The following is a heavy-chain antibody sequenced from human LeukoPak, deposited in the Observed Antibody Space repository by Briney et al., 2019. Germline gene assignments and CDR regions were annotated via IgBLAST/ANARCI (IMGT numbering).Heavy chain of an antibody. V-gene: IGHV4-59*12. J-gene: IGHJ6*03. CDR3: ARRVRGVIRDYYYYYMDV. Sequence: SETLSLTCTVSGGSISSYYWSWIRQPPGKGLEWIGYIYYSGTTNYNPSLKSRVTISVDTSKNQFSLKLSSVTAADTAVYYCARRVRGVIRDYYYYYMDVWGKGPRSPSP. CDR1: GGSISSYY. D-gene: IGHD3-10*02. CDR2: IYYSGTT.